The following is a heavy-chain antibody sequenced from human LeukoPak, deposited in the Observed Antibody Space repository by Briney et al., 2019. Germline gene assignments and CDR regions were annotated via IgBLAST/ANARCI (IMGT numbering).Heavy chain of an antibody. J-gene: IGHJ1*01. V-gene: IGHV1-8*01. D-gene: IGHD6-19*01. CDR2: INPNSGNT. Sequence: ASVKVSCEASGYTFTSYDINWVRQATGQGLEWMGWINPNSGNTGYAQNFQGRVTMTRNTSITTAYMELSSLRSEDTAVYYCARKAVAGTGSHYFQHWGQGTVVTVSS. CDR3: ARKAVAGTGSHYFQH. CDR1: GYTFTSYD.